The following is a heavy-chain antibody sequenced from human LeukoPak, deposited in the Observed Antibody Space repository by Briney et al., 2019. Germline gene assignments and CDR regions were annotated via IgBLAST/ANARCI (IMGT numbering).Heavy chain of an antibody. Sequence: GGSLRLSCAASGVTVGNNYMNWVRQAPGKGLEWVSLIYSGGTTHYADSVKGRFTISRDNSKNTLYLQMNSLRVDDTAVYYCARDPPAVAANTYGWGQGTLVTVSS. CDR3: ARDPPAVAANTYG. CDR1: GVTVGNNY. J-gene: IGHJ4*02. CDR2: IYSGGTT. V-gene: IGHV3-66*01. D-gene: IGHD6-6*01.